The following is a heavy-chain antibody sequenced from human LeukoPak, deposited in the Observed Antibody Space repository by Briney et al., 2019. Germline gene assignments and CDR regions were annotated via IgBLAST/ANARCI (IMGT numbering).Heavy chain of an antibody. J-gene: IGHJ3*02. CDR3: ARDLLGGGTFDI. Sequence: GGSLRLSCAASGFTVSSNFMNWVRQAPGKGLEWVSDYADSGKGRFTISRDNSKNTLYLQMNSLRAEDTAVYYCARDLLGGGTFDIWGQGIVVTVSS. V-gene: IGHV3-53*01. D-gene: IGHD3-16*01. CDR1: GFTVSSNF.